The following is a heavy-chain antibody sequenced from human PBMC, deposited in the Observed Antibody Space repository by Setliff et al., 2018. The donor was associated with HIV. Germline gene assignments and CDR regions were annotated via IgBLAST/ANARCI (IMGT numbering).Heavy chain of an antibody. D-gene: IGHD3-3*01. V-gene: IGHV4-34*01. CDR2: INHSGST. J-gene: IGHJ4*02. Sequence: SETLSLTCAVYGGSFGDDSWNWIRQPPGKGLEWVGEINHSGSTNYNPSLKSRVTISVDTSTNQFSLRVKSMTTADTAVYYCAREFLESNSWVFDNWGQGTLVTVSS. CDR1: GGSFGDDS. CDR3: AREFLESNSWVFDN.